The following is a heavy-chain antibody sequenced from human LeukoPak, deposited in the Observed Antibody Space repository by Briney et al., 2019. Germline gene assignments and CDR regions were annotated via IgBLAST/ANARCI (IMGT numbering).Heavy chain of an antibody. V-gene: IGHV4-34*01. CDR2: INHSGST. CDR1: GGSFSGYY. CDR3: ARGTFHCSGGSCYSRSYYYYGMDV. Sequence: KPSETLSLTCAVYGGSFSGYYWSWIPQPPGKGLEWIGEINHSGSTNYNPSLKSRVTISVDTSQNQFSLKLSSVTAADTAVYYCARGTFHCSGGSCYSRSYYYYGMDVWRQGTTVTVSS. D-gene: IGHD2-15*01. J-gene: IGHJ6*02.